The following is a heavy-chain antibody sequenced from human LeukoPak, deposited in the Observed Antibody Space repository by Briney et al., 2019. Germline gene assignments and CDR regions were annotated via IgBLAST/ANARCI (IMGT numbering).Heavy chain of an antibody. V-gene: IGHV3-53*01. CDR1: GFTVSSNY. CDR3: ARLKGTVVTRVDY. Sequence: GGSLRLSCAASGFTVSSNYMTWVRQAPGKGLEWVAVIYSGGYTYYADSVKGRFTISRDNSKNTLYLQMNSLRAEDTAVYYCARLKGTVVTRVDYWGQGTLVTVAS. D-gene: IGHD4-23*01. J-gene: IGHJ4*02. CDR2: IYSGGYT.